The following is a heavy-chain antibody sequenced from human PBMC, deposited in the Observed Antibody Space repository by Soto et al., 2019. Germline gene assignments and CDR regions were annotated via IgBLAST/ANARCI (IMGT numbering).Heavy chain of an antibody. Sequence: EGQLLESGGGLVQPGGSLRLSCAASGFTFSSYAMSWVRQAPGKGLEWVSVISGSGGSTYYADSVKGRFTISRDNSKNTLYLQVNSLRAEDTAVYYCASRSSGWYFDYWGQGTLVTVSS. CDR1: GFTFSSYA. D-gene: IGHD6-19*01. V-gene: IGHV3-23*01. CDR3: ASRSSGWYFDY. J-gene: IGHJ4*02. CDR2: ISGSGGST.